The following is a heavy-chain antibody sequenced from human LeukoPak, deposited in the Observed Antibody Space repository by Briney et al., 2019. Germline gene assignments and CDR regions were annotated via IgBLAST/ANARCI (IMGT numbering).Heavy chain of an antibody. D-gene: IGHD5-18*01. CDR3: ARDSDAAMVK. J-gene: IGHJ4*02. CDR1: GYTFTSYG. CDR2: IIPIFGTA. Sequence: SVKVSCKASGYTFTSYGISWVRQAPGQGLEWMGGIIPIFGTANYAQKFQGRVTITADESTSTAYMELSSLRSEDTAVYYCARDSDAAMVKWGQGTLVTVSS. V-gene: IGHV1-69*13.